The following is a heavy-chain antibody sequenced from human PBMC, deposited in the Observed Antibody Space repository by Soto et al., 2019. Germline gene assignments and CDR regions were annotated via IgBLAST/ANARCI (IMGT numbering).Heavy chain of an antibody. Sequence: SETQSLTCTVSGGSISSYYGSWIRQPPGKGLEWIGYIYYSGSTNYNPSLKSRVTISVDTSKNQFSLKLSSVTAADTAVYYCARHYSDWFDPWGQGTLVTVSS. D-gene: IGHD2-15*01. J-gene: IGHJ5*02. V-gene: IGHV4-59*08. CDR2: IYYSGST. CDR3: ARHYSDWFDP. CDR1: GGSISSYY.